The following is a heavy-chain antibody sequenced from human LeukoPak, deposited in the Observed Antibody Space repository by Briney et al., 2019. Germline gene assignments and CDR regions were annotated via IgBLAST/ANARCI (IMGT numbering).Heavy chain of an antibody. J-gene: IGHJ4*02. CDR1: GSSITTYTH. V-gene: IGHV4-38-2*02. CDR3: ARRGGYWSYFDY. D-gene: IGHD2-2*03. Sequence: PSETLSLTCTVSGSSITTYTHWGWIRQSPGKGLEWIASIHHTGNTYYNPSLESRVTISIDTSKNQFSLEVRSVTAADTAVYYCARRGGYWSYFDYWGQGTLVTVSS. CDR2: IHHTGNT.